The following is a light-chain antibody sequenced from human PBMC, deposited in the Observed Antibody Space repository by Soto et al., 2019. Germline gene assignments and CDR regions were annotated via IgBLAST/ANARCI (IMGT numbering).Light chain of an antibody. CDR3: SSYVGTNIYV. Sequence: QSALTQPPSASGSPGQSVTISCTGTSSDVGGYNYVSWYQQHPGKAPKLIIYEVYKRPSGVPDRFSDSKSGNTAALTVSGLQAEDEADYSCSSYVGTNIYVFGTGTKVTVL. J-gene: IGLJ1*01. CDR1: SSDVGGYNY. CDR2: EVY. V-gene: IGLV2-8*01.